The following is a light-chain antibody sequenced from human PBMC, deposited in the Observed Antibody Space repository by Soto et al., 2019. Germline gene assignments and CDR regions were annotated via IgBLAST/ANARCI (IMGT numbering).Light chain of an antibody. CDR2: GAS. CDR1: QSLTSTY. CDR3: QHYESSPPSYT. J-gene: IGKJ2*01. Sequence: EIVLTQSPGTLSLSPGERATLSCSASQSLTSTYLAWYQQKPGQAPRLFIYGASSRATGIPDRFSGSGSGTDFTLTISRLEPEDFAVYYCQHYESSPPSYTFGQGTKLDIK. V-gene: IGKV3-20*01.